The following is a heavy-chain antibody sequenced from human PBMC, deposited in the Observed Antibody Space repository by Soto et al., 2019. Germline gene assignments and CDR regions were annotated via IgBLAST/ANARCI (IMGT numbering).Heavy chain of an antibody. V-gene: IGHV4-59*08. CDR2: IYYTGST. Sequence: SLTLCLTCTVSGVSIRIYYWSWIRQPPGKGLEWIGYIYYTGSTDYNPSLKSRVTISLDTSKNQFSLKLSSVTAADTAVYYCASPKAWGQGTLVTVSS. CDR3: ASPKA. J-gene: IGHJ5*02. CDR1: GVSIRIYY.